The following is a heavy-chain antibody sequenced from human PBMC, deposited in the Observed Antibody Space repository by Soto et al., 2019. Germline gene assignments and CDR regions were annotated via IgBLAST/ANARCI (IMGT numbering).Heavy chain of an antibody. V-gene: IGHV5-10-1*01. J-gene: IGHJ4*02. Sequence: GESLKISCKGSGYSFAGYWITWVRQKPGKGLGGMGRLDPTDSQTYYSPSFRGHVTISVTKSITTVFLQWSSLRASDTAMYYCARQIYDSDTGPNFQYYFDSWGQGAPVTVSS. D-gene: IGHD3-22*01. CDR3: ARQIYDSDTGPNFQYYFDS. CDR1: GYSFAGYW. CDR2: LDPTDSQT.